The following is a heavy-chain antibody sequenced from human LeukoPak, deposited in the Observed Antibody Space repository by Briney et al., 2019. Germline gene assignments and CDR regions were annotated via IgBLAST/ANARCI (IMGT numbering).Heavy chain of an antibody. CDR1: GGSFSGYY. CDR3: ARGRGTGTTIWYYYYGMDV. V-gene: IGHV4-34*01. CDR2: INHSGST. D-gene: IGHD1-7*01. J-gene: IGHJ6*02. Sequence: SETLSLTCAVYGGSFSGYYWSWIRQPPGKGLEWIGEINHSGSTNYNPSLKSRVTISVDTSKNQFSLKLSAVTAADTAVYYCARGRGTGTTIWYYYYGMDVWGQGTTVTVSS.